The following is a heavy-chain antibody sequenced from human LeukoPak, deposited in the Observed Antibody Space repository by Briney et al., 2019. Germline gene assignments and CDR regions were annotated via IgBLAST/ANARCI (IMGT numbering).Heavy chain of an antibody. Sequence: SAKVSCKASGGTFNNCGVTWVRQAPGQGLEWMGGIIPMFGTVNYAQNLQGRVTITSDEYTSTVYMEMRSLISEDTAVYYCARSLGIAVTSVYGMDVWGQGTTVIVSS. CDR2: IIPMFGTV. J-gene: IGHJ6*02. V-gene: IGHV1-69*13. CDR1: GGTFNNCG. CDR3: ARSLGIAVTSVYGMDV. D-gene: IGHD6-19*01.